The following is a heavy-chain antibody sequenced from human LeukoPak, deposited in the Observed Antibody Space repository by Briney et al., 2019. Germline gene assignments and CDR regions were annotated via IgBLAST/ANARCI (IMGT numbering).Heavy chain of an antibody. Sequence: SETLSLTCSVSGGSISSSSYYWGWIRQPPGKGLEWIGSIFYSGSTYYNPSLKSRVTISVDTSKNQFSLNLSSVTAADTAVYYCARHVMLRYCSGGSCYYYYYMDVWGKGTTVTISS. D-gene: IGHD2-15*01. V-gene: IGHV4-39*01. J-gene: IGHJ6*03. CDR1: GGSISSSSYY. CDR3: ARHVMLRYCSGGSCYYYYYMDV. CDR2: IFYSGST.